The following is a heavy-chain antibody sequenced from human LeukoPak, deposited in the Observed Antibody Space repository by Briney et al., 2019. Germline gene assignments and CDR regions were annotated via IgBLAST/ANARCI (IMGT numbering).Heavy chain of an antibody. V-gene: IGHV7-4-1*02. CDR1: GYTFTSYA. D-gene: IGHD3-3*01. CDR2: INTNTGNP. Sequence: ASVKVSCTASGYTFTSYAMNWVRQAPGQGLEWMGWINTNTGNPTYAQGFTGRFVFSLDTSVSTAYLQISSLKAEDTAVYYCARGSEVLRFMEWLPPAPYYYYGMDVWGQGTTVTVSS. J-gene: IGHJ6*02. CDR3: ARGSEVLRFMEWLPPAPYYYYGMDV.